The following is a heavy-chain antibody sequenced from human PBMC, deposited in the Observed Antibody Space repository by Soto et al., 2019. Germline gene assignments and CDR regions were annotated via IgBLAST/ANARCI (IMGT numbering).Heavy chain of an antibody. CDR3: ARESGDYGRPYFDY. D-gene: IGHD4-17*01. Sequence: VQLVQSGAEVKKPGSSVKVPCKASGGTFTSFPFSWVRQAPGQGLEWMGGIIPTFDTTNYASKFQGRLTITADESTTTSYMELRGLTSVDTAIYYCARESGDYGRPYFDYWGQGTLVTVSS. CDR1: GGTFTSFP. CDR2: IIPTFDTT. J-gene: IGHJ4*02. V-gene: IGHV1-69*01.